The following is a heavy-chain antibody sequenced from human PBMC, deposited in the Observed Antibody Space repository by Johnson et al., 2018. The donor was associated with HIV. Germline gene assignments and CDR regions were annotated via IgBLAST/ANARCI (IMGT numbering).Heavy chain of an antibody. CDR2: ISYDGSNK. Sequence: QVQLVESGGGVVQPGRSLRLSCAASGFTFSSYALHWVRQAPGRGLEWVAVISYDGSNKYYADSVKGRFTISRDNAKNSLYLQMNSLRAEDTAVYYCLRASSCYYLGAFDIWGQGTKVTVSP. J-gene: IGHJ3*02. D-gene: IGHD3-22*01. CDR1: GFTFSSYA. CDR3: LRASSCYYLGAFDI. V-gene: IGHV3-30-3*01.